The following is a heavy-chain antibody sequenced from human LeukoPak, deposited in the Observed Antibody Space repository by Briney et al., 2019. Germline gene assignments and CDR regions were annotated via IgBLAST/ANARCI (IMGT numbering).Heavy chain of an antibody. CDR2: IYSGGST. J-gene: IGHJ5*02. CDR3: ARGEGSGWFSRKWFDP. Sequence: AGGSLRLSCAASGFTVSSNYMSWVRQAPGKGLEWVSIIYSGGSTYYADSAKGRFTISRDNSKNTLYLQMNSLRAEDTAVYFCARGEGSGWFSRKWFDPWGQGTLVTVSS. D-gene: IGHD6-19*01. CDR1: GFTVSSNY. V-gene: IGHV3-66*01.